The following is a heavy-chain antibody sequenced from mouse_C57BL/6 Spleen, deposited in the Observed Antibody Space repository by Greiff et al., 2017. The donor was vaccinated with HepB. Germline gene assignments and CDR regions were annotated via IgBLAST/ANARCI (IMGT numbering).Heavy chain of an antibody. CDR3: ARDGSSLDY. D-gene: IGHD1-1*01. CDR1: GFTFSDYG. J-gene: IGHJ2*01. V-gene: IGHV5-17*01. CDR2: ISSGSSTI. Sequence: EVKLMESGGGLVKPGGSLKLSCAASGFTFSDYGMHWVRQAPGKGLEWVAYISSGSSTIYYADTVKGRFTISRDNDKNTLFLQMTSLRSEDTAMYYCARDGSSLDYWGQGTTLTVSS.